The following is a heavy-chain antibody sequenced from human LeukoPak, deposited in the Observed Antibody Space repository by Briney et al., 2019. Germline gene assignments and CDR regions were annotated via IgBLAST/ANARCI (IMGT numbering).Heavy chain of an antibody. D-gene: IGHD1-26*01. J-gene: IGHJ4*02. CDR2: TSDRGDYT. Sequence: GGSLRLSCAASGFTFTSYSMSWVRQAPGKGLEWVSGTSDRGDYTYYADSVKGRFTISRDNSKNTLYLQMNSLRAEDTALYFCAKKAQYNGNYPLDYWGQGTLVTVSP. V-gene: IGHV3-23*01. CDR3: AKKAQYNGNYPLDY. CDR1: GFTFTSYS.